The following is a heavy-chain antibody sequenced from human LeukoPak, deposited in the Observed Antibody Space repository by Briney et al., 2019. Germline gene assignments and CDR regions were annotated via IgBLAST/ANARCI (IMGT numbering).Heavy chain of an antibody. CDR2: IGIDSGNT. J-gene: IGHJ4*02. Sequence: GGSLRLSCTASGFPFIEYSMNCVRQAPGKGLEWISYIGIDSGNTKYADSVRGRFTISADKPKDSLYLQMNSLRVEDTAVYYCARDHNYAFDNWGQGTLVSVAS. V-gene: IGHV3-48*01. D-gene: IGHD1-1*01. CDR1: GFPFIEYS. CDR3: ARDHNYAFDN.